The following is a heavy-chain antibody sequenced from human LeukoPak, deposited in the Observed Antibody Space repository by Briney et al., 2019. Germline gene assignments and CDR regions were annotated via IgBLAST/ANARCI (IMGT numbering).Heavy chain of an antibody. Sequence: GGSLRLSCAASGFTFSSYWMNWARQAPGKGLEWVSAISASGGSTYYADSVKGRFTISRDNSKNTLYLQMNSLRAEDTAVYYYAKSYYYDSSGYLYYFDYWGQGTLVTVSS. V-gene: IGHV3-23*01. CDR1: GFTFSSYW. J-gene: IGHJ4*02. CDR2: ISASGGST. CDR3: AKSYYYDSSGYLYYFDY. D-gene: IGHD3-22*01.